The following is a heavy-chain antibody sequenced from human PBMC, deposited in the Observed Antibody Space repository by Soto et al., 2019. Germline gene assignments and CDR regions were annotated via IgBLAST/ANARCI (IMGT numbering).Heavy chain of an antibody. CDR2: INAGNGNT. V-gene: IGHV1-3*01. J-gene: IGHJ6*03. Sequence: ASVKVSCKASGYTFTSYAMHWVRQAPGQRREWMGWINAGNGNTKYSQKFQGRVTITRDTSASTAYMELSSLRSEDTAVYYCARVDREWLFSPSYYYYYMDVWGKGTTVTVSS. CDR3: ARVDREWLFSPSYYYYYMDV. D-gene: IGHD3-3*01. CDR1: GYTFTSYA.